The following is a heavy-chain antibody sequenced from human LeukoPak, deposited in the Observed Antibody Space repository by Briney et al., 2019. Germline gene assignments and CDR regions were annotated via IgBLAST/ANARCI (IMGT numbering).Heavy chain of an antibody. J-gene: IGHJ3*02. Sequence: GGSLRLSCAASGFTFSTYAMSWVRQAPGKGLEWVSTISDNGGSTYYADSVKGRFTISRDNSKNTLYLQMNSLRVDDTAVYYCAKNGYSYGEKDAFDIWGQGTMVTVSS. D-gene: IGHD5-18*01. CDR1: GFTFSTYA. CDR3: AKNGYSYGEKDAFDI. CDR2: ISDNGGST. V-gene: IGHV3-23*01.